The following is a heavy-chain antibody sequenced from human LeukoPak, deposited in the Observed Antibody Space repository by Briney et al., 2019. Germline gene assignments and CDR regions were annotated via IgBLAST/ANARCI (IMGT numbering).Heavy chain of an antibody. D-gene: IGHD5-12*01. CDR1: GFTFSSYS. Sequence: PGGSLRLSCAASGFTFSSYSMNWVRQAPGKGLEWVSSISSSSSYIYYADSVKGRFTISRDNAKNSLYLQMNSLRAEDTAVYYCARDHGGYDLRFDPWGQGTLVTVSS. CDR3: ARDHGGYDLRFDP. CDR2: ISSSSSYI. V-gene: IGHV3-21*01. J-gene: IGHJ5*02.